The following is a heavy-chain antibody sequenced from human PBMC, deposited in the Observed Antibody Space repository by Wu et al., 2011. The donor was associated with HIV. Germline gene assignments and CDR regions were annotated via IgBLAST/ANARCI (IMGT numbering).Heavy chain of an antibody. Sequence: VQLVQSGAEVKKPGASVKVSCKASGYTXTSYGISWVRQAPGQGLEWMGGIMLFFGTTKYAQKFQGRLSITTDESMTTAFMELSSLTSEDTAVYYCATDLGSCSGQCFSPFAPWGQGTLVSVS. D-gene: IGHD2-15*01. CDR1: GYTXTSYG. V-gene: IGHV1-69*05. CDR3: ATDLGSCSGQCFSPFAP. J-gene: IGHJ5*02. CDR2: IMLFFGTT.